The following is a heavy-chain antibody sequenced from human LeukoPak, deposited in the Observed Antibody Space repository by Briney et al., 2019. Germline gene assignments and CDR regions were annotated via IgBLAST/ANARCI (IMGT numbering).Heavy chain of an antibody. CDR1: GYTFTSYG. Sequence: GASVKVSCKASGYTFTSYGISWVRQAPGQGLEWMGWIGAYNGNTNYAQKLQGRVTMTTDTSTSTAYMELRSLRSDDTAVYYCARGRVGNGGRRGYGSGSYPRAVAGTVATFDYWGQGTLVTVSS. CDR2: IGAYNGNT. J-gene: IGHJ4*02. V-gene: IGHV1-18*01. CDR3: ARGRVGNGGRRGYGSGSYPRAVAGTVATFDY. D-gene: IGHD3-10*01.